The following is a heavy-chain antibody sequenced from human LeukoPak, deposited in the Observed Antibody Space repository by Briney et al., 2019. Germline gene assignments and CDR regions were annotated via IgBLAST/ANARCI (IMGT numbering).Heavy chain of an antibody. CDR3: ARNDRWAQYYFDS. CDR2: ISPNGVIT. CDR1: GFTFSSHG. V-gene: IGHV3-23*01. Sequence: PGGSLRLSCAASGFTFSSHGMNWVRQAPGKGLEWVSGISPNGVITYYADSVKGRFTISRDNSKNTVYLQMNSLRAEDTAVYYCARNDRWAQYYFDSWGQGTLVTVSS. J-gene: IGHJ4*02. D-gene: IGHD1-1*01.